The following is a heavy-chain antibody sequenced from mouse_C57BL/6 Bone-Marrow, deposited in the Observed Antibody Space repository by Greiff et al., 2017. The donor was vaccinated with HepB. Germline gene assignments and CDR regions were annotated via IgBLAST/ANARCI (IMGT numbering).Heavy chain of an antibody. V-gene: IGHV3-3*01. Sequence: EVQVVESGPSLVRPSQTLSLTCTVTGFSINSDCYWIWIRQFPGNKLEYIGYTFYSGITYYNPSLESRTYITRDTSKNQFSLKLSSVTTEDTATYYCARAPHYYGSFDYWGQGTTLTVSS. D-gene: IGHD1-1*01. CDR2: TFYSGIT. J-gene: IGHJ2*01. CDR3: ARAPHYYGSFDY. CDR1: GFSINSDCY.